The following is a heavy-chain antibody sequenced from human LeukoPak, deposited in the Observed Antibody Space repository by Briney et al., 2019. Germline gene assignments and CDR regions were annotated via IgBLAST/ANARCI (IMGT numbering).Heavy chain of an antibody. V-gene: IGHV4-34*01. CDR1: GGSFSDYY. CDR2: ISHSGTT. J-gene: IGHJ4*02. CDR3: ARGCPGY. Sequence: SETLSLTCAVYGGSFSDYYWTWIRQTQGKGLEWIGQISHSGTTSYNPSLKSRVTMSVDTSKNQFSLKLTSVTAADTAVYYCARGCPGYWGQGTLVTVSS.